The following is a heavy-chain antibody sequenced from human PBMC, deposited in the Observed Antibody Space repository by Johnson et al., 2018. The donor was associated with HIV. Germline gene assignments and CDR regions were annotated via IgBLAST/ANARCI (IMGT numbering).Heavy chain of an antibody. V-gene: IGHV3-30*18. J-gene: IGHJ3*02. CDR1: GFTFSSYA. CDR3: AKNGARGDAFDI. D-gene: IGHD2-8*01. Sequence: GGGVVQPGRSLRLSCAASGFTFSSYAMHWVRQAPGKGLEWVAVISYDGSNKYYADSVKGRFTISRDNSKNTLYLQMNSLRAEDTAVYYCAKNGARGDAFDIWGQGTKVTVSS. CDR2: ISYDGSNK.